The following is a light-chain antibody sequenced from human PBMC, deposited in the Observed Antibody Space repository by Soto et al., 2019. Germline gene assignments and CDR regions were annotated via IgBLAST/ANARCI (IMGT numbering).Light chain of an antibody. Sequence: DIVLTQSPGTLSLSPGERATLSCRASQSVSSSYLSWYQKKPGQAPRLLIYGASSRGTGIPYRFSGSGSGTDFTLTISRLEPEDFAVYYCHQYDSSPLTFGGGTKVEIK. V-gene: IGKV3-20*01. CDR1: QSVSSSY. CDR2: GAS. J-gene: IGKJ4*01. CDR3: HQYDSSPLT.